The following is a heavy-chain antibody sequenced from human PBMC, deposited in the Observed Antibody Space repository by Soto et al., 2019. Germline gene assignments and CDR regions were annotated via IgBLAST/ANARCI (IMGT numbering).Heavy chain of an antibody. CDR1: GYTFTSYY. J-gene: IGHJ5*02. V-gene: IGHV1-46*03. D-gene: IGHD3-3*01. CDR3: ARDPHYDFWSGYDPGVWFDP. CDR2: INPSGGST. Sequence: ASVKVSCKASGYTFTSYYMHWVRQAPGQGLECMGLINPSGGSTSYAQKFQGRVTMTRDTSTSTVYMELSSLRSEDTAVYYCARDPHYDFWSGYDPGVWFDPWGQGTLVTVSS.